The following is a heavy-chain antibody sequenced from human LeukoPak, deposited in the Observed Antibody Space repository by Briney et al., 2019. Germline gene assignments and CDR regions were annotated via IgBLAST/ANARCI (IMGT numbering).Heavy chain of an antibody. D-gene: IGHD1-26*01. J-gene: IGHJ4*02. CDR2: IYYSGST. CDR1: GGSISSSSYY. V-gene: IGHV4-39*07. CDR3: ARGHSGSYYTHGIDY. Sequence: SETLSLTCTVSGGSISSSSYYWGWIRQPPGKGLEWIGSIYYSGSTYYNPSLKSRVTISVDTSKNQFSLKLSSVTAADTAVYYCARGHSGSYYTHGIDYWGQGTLVTVSS.